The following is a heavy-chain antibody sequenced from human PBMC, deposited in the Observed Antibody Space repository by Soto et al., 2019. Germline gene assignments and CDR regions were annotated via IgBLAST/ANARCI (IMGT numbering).Heavy chain of an antibody. V-gene: IGHV1-69*13. CDR3: AKAAQTRYNWNDLGNWFDP. CDR1: GGTFSSYA. CDR2: IIPIFGIP. D-gene: IGHD1-1*01. J-gene: IGHJ5*02. Sequence: SVKVSCKESGGTFSSYAIAWVRQAPGQGLEWMGGIIPIFGIPNYAQKFQGRVAITADESTNTAYMELSSLRSDDTAVYYCAKAAQTRYNWNDLGNWFDPWGQGTLVTVSS.